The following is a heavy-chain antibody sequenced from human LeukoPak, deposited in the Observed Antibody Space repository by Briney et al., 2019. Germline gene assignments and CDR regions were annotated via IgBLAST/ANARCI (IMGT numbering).Heavy chain of an antibody. CDR2: IFYNGGP. CDR3: ASYSGIYSAFEI. V-gene: IGHV4-39*02. D-gene: IGHD1-26*01. CDR1: GDSITNSNDY. Sequence: SSETLSLTCTASGDSITNSNDYWGWVRQSPGRGLGWLGNIFYNGGPYYNPSFKSRVAISVDTSKNHFSLTLNAVTAADTAVYYCASYSGIYSAFEIWSQGTLVTVSS. J-gene: IGHJ3*02.